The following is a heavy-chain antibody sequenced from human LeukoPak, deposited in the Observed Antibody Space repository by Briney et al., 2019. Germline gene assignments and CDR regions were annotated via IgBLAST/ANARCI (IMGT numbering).Heavy chain of an antibody. J-gene: IGHJ6*03. CDR3: ARTFKQLVVYYYYYMDV. CDR1: GGSISSSSYY. V-gene: IGHV4-39*01. CDR2: IYYSGST. D-gene: IGHD6-6*01. Sequence: SETLSLTCTVSGGSISSSSYYWGWIRQPPGKGLEWIGIIYYSGSTYYNPSLKSRVTISVDTSKNQFSLKLSSVTAADTAVYYCARTFKQLVVYYYYYMDVWGKGTTVTVSS.